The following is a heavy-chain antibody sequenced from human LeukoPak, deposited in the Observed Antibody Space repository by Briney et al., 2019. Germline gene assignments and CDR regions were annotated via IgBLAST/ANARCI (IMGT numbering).Heavy chain of an antibody. V-gene: IGHV3-53*01. CDR1: GFTVSTNY. J-gene: IGHJ4*02. Sequence: GGSLRLSCAASGFTVSTNYMSWVRQAPGKGLQWVSVIYSDGSTYYADSVRGRFTISRDNSKNTLYLQMNSLRAEDTAVYYCARGQEMATILGYFDYWGQGTLVTVSS. CDR2: IYSDGST. CDR3: ARGQEMATILGYFDY. D-gene: IGHD5-24*01.